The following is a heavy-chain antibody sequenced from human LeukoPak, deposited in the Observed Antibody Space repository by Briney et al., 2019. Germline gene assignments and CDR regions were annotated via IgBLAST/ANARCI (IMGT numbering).Heavy chain of an antibody. CDR1: GYSISSGYY. Sequence: SETLSLTCTVSGYSISSGYYWGWIRQPPGKGLEWIGSIYHSGSTYYNPSLKSRVTISVDTSKNQFSLKLSSVTAADTAVYYCARISGYDFQFDYWGQGTLVTVSS. D-gene: IGHD5-12*01. V-gene: IGHV4-38-2*02. CDR2: IYHSGST. CDR3: ARISGYDFQFDY. J-gene: IGHJ4*02.